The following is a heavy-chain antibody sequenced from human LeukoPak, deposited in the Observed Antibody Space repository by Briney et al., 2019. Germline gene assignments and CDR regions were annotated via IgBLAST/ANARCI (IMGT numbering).Heavy chain of an antibody. V-gene: IGHV3-7*01. J-gene: IGHJ6*03. CDR1: GFTFSTYW. D-gene: IGHD2-2*01. CDR2: IKQDVSEK. Sequence: GGSLRLSCAASGFTFSTYWMSWVRQAPGKGLEWVANIKQDVSEKYYVDSVKGRFTISRDNAKNSLYLQMNSLRAEDTAVYYCARVQRKYQLPRLNDYDYMDVWGKGTTVTVSS. CDR3: ARVQRKYQLPRLNDYDYMDV.